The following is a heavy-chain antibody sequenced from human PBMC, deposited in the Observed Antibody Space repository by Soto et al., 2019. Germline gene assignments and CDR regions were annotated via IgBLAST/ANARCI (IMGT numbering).Heavy chain of an antibody. J-gene: IGHJ3*02. Sequence: EVQQAESGGGLVQPGGSLRLSCAASGFTISSNFMSWVRQAPGKGLEWVSVIYSGGSTYYADSVKGRFTISRDNSKNTLYLQMNSLRAEDTAVYYCARAGYSSGTGAFDIWGQGTMVTVSS. CDR1: GFTISSNF. V-gene: IGHV3-66*01. D-gene: IGHD5-18*01. CDR3: ARAGYSSGTGAFDI. CDR2: IYSGGST.